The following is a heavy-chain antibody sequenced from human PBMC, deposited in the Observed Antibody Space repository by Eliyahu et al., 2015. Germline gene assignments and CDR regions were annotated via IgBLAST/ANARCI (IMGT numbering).Heavy chain of an antibody. CDR2: INHSGRT. CDR1: GGSISSGGYY. CDR3: ARVGWNDVHFFDY. D-gene: IGHD1-1*01. Sequence: QVQLQESGPGLVKPSQTLSLTCTXSGGSISSGGYYWSWIRQHPGKGLEWIGYINHSGRTYYNPSLKSRVTISIDTSRDQFSLKMTSVSAADTAVYYCARVGWNDVHFFDYWGQGTLVTVSS. V-gene: IGHV4-31*03. J-gene: IGHJ4*02.